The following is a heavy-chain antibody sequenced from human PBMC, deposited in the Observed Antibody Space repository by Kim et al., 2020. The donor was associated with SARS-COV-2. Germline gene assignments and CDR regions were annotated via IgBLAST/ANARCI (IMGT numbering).Heavy chain of an antibody. CDR3: ARDSPTPYCGGDCLADY. D-gene: IGHD2-21*02. CDR2: IIPIFGTA. V-gene: IGHV1-69*13. CDR1: GGTFSSYA. J-gene: IGHJ4*02. Sequence: SVKVSCKASGGTFSSYAISWVRQAPGQGLEWMGGIIPIFGTANYAQKFQGRVTITADESTSTAYMELSSLRSEDTAVYYCARDSPTPYCGGDCLADYWGQGTLITVSS.